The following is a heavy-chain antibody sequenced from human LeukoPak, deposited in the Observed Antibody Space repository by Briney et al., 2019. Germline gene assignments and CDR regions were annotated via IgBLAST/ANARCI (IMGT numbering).Heavy chain of an antibody. V-gene: IGHV4-39*01. CDR1: GGSISSSSYY. J-gene: IGHJ4*02. CDR3: MSYGSGTYRASDY. CDR2: IYYSGTT. D-gene: IGHD3-10*01. Sequence: SQTLSLTCTVSGGSISSSSYYWGWIRQPPGKGLEWIGSIYYSGTTFYNPSLKSRVTISVDTSRNQFSLKLNSVTAADTAVYYCMSYGSGTYRASDYWGQGTLVTVSS.